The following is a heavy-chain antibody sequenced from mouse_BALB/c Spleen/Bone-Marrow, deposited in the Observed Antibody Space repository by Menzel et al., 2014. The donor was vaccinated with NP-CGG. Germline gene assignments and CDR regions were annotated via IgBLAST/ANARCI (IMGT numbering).Heavy chain of an antibody. Sequence: EVKLVESGGGLVQPGGSLRLSCAPSGLTFTDYYMSWVRQPPGKALEWLGFIRNKANGYTTEYSASVKGRFTISRDNSQSILYLQMNTLRAEDSATYYCARDDYYAMDYWGQGTSVTVSS. CDR3: ARDDYYAMDY. CDR1: GLTFTDYY. J-gene: IGHJ4*01. CDR2: IRNKANGYTT. V-gene: IGHV7-3*02.